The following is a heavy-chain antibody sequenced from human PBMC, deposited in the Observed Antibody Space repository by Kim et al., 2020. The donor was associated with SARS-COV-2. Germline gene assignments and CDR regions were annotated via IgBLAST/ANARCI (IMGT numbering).Heavy chain of an antibody. J-gene: IGHJ6*02. V-gene: IGHV1-46*01. CDR2: INPSGGST. CDR1: GYTFTSYY. D-gene: IGHD3-9*01. Sequence: ASVKVSCKASGYTFTSYYMHWVRQAPGQGLEWMGIINPSGGSTSYAQKFQGRVTMTRDTSTSTVYMELSSLRSEDTAVYYCARGAYYDIPYYYYGMDVWGQGTTVTVSS. CDR3: ARGAYYDIPYYYYGMDV.